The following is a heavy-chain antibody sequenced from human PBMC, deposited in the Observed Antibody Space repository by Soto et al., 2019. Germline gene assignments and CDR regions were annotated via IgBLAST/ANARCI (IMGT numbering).Heavy chain of an antibody. V-gene: IGHV3-23*01. D-gene: IGHD3-3*01. CDR1: GFTFSSYA. CDR3: AKVLSFWSGYLDY. CDR2: ISGRGAST. Sequence: GGSLRLSCAASGFTFSSYAMSWVRQAPGKGLEWGSAISGRGASTYYAASVKGRFTISRDNSKNTLYLQMNSLRAEDTAVYYCAKVLSFWSGYLDYWGQGTLVTVSS. J-gene: IGHJ4*02.